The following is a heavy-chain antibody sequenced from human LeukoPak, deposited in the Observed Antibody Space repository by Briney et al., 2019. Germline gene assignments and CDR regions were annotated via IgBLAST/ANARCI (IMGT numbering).Heavy chain of an antibody. CDR1: GGSISSSSFY. D-gene: IGHD3-10*01. J-gene: IGHJ5*02. Sequence: SETLSLTCTVSGGSISSSSFYWGWIRQSRGKGLEWIGSIYYSGNTYYNPSLKSRVTISVDTSENQFSLKLSSVTAADTAVYYCARDRHYYYGSGSCCGEFDPWGQGTLVTVSS. CDR2: IYYSGNT. CDR3: ARDRHYYYGSGSCCGEFDP. V-gene: IGHV4-39*07.